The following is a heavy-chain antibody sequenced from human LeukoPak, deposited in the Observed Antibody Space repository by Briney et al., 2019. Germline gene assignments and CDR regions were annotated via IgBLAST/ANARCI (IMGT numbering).Heavy chain of an antibody. J-gene: IGHJ5*02. D-gene: IGHD2-2*01. CDR2: INPSSGST. CDR3: ARDRIIPSALGLDP. Sequence: ASVKISCKASGYNFTGYYIHWVRRAPGQGLEWMGLINPSSGSTGYAQKFQGRVTMTRAMSTSTVYMDLSSLRPDDTAEYYCARDRIIPSALGLDPWGQGTLVTVSS. V-gene: IGHV1-46*01. CDR1: GYNFTGYY.